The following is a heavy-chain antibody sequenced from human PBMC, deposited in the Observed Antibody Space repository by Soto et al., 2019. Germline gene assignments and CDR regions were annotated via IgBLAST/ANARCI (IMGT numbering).Heavy chain of an antibody. J-gene: IGHJ4*02. D-gene: IGHD6-19*01. CDR3: ARDAKGEVAGTQFDY. Sequence: EVQLVESGGGLVKPGGSLRLSCAASGFTFSSYSMNWVRQAPGKGLEWVSSISSSSSYIYYADSVKGRFTISRDNAKNSLYLQMNSLRAEDTAVYYCARDAKGEVAGTQFDYWGQGALVTVSS. CDR2: ISSSSSYI. CDR1: GFTFSSYS. V-gene: IGHV3-21*01.